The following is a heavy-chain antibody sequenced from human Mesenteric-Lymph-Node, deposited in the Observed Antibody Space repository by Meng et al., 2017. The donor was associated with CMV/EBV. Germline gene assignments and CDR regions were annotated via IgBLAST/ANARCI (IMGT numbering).Heavy chain of an antibody. Sequence: GESLKISCAASGFTFSRYGMYWLRQAPGEGLEWVAFIRYDDSDKYYVDSVKGRFIISRDNSKNTLYLQMNSLRAEDTALYYCAVDPYADYKGDAFDVWGQGTMVTVSS. CDR2: IRYDDSDK. V-gene: IGHV3-30*02. J-gene: IGHJ3*01. CDR3: AVDPYADYKGDAFDV. CDR1: GFTFSRYG. D-gene: IGHD4-17*01.